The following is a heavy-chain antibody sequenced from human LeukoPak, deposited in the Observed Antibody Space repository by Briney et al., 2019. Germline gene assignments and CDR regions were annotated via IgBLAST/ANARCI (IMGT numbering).Heavy chain of an antibody. CDR1: GGSINSHY. D-gene: IGHD6-19*01. V-gene: IGHV4-4*08. Sequence: SETLSLTCAVSGGSINSHYWGWIRQPPGKGLQWIGDIYSTGKNNYNPSLKSRVTISLDTSKSHLSLNLTSVLAADTAIYYCVRRDTGWNYFDYWGQGILVTVSS. CDR2: IYSTGKN. J-gene: IGHJ4*02. CDR3: VRRDTGWNYFDY.